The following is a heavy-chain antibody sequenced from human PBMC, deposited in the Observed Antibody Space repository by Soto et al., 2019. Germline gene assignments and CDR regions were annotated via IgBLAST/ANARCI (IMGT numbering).Heavy chain of an antibody. D-gene: IGHD4-17*01. Sequence: EEHLVQSGGGLVQPGGSLRLSCAASGFPFSTYWMHWVRQVPGQGLVWVSRINSDGSSTIYADFVKGRFTISRDNAKNTLYLQMTSLRVDDTAIYYCAGDYQDWGQGALVTVSS. V-gene: IGHV3-74*01. CDR3: AGDYQD. CDR2: INSDGSST. J-gene: IGHJ4*02. CDR1: GFPFSTYW.